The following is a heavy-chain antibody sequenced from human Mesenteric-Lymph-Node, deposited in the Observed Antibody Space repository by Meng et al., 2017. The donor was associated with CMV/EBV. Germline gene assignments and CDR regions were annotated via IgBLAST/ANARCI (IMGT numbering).Heavy chain of an antibody. Sequence: GGSLRLSCAASGFSFSNYVMTWVRQAPGKALEWVANIKYDGSEMYYVDSVRGRFTVSRDNAKNSLHLQMNSLRPDDTAVYYCVRAGSGFYSVNFDHWGQGTLVTVSS. J-gene: IGHJ4*02. D-gene: IGHD2-15*01. V-gene: IGHV3-7*01. CDR2: IKYDGSEM. CDR3: VRAGSGFYSVNFDH. CDR1: GFSFSNYV.